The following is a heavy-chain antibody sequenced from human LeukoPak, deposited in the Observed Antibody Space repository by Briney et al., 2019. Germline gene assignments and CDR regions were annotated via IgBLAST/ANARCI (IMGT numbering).Heavy chain of an antibody. J-gene: IGHJ4*02. D-gene: IGHD3-22*01. V-gene: IGHV4-59*11. Sequence: SETVSLICTVSGGSISSQYWSWIRQPPGKGLDYIGYIYHSRSSIHTPSLQSRDTISIDPSKAQFSLKMRSVTAANTAFYYCATYDGTGKFAFWGQGTLATVSS. CDR1: GGSISSQY. CDR3: ATYDGTGKFAF. CDR2: IYHSRSS.